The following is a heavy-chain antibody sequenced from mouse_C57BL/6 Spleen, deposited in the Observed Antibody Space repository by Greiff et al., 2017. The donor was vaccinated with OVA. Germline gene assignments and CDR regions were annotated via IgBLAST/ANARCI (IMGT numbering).Heavy chain of an antibody. CDR2: IYPGDGDT. V-gene: IGHV1-80*01. J-gene: IGHJ2*01. CDR3: ANRDYGSHYFDY. CDR1: GYAFSSYW. D-gene: IGHD1-1*01. Sequence: QVQLQQSGAELVKPGASVKISCKASGYAFSSYWMNWVKQRPGKGLEWIGQIYPGDGDTNYNGKFKGKATLTADKSSSTAYMQLSSLTSEDSAVYFCANRDYGSHYFDYWGQGTTLTVSS.